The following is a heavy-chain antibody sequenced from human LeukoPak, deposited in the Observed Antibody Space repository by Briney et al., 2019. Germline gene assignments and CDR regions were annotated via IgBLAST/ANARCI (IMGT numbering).Heavy chain of an antibody. V-gene: IGHV4-61*02. Sequence: SETLSLTCTVSGGSISSGSYYWSWIRQPAGKGLEWIGRIYTSGSTNYNPSLKSRVTISVDTSKNQFSLKLSSVTAADTAVYYCARDGSGRWSWFDPWGQGTLVTVSS. CDR1: GGSISSGSYY. D-gene: IGHD3-10*01. CDR3: ARDGSGRWSWFDP. J-gene: IGHJ5*02. CDR2: IYTSGST.